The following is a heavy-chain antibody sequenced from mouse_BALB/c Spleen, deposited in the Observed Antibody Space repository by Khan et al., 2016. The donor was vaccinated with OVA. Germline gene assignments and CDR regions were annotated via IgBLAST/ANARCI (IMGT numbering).Heavy chain of an antibody. J-gene: IGHJ3*01. Sequence: QVQLKQSGAELARPGASVKMSCKASGYTFTSYTIHWIKLRPGQGLEWIGYINPSNNYTNYNQKFKDKATLTADKSSTTAYMQLSSLTSDDSAVYNFVRDRSYYRNDGWFAYGGQGTLVTGSA. CDR3: VRDRSYYRNDGWFAY. V-gene: IGHV1-4*01. CDR2: INPSNNYT. D-gene: IGHD2-14*01. CDR1: GYTFTSYT.